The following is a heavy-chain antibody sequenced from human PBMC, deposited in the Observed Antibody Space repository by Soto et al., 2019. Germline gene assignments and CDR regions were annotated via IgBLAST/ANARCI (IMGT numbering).Heavy chain of an antibody. V-gene: IGHV4-59*08. J-gene: IGHJ6*03. CDR1: GGSISSYY. Sequence: SETLSLTCTVSGGSISSYYWSWIRQPPGKGLEWIGYIYYSGSTNYNPSLKSRVTISVDTSKNQFSLKLSSVTAADTAVYYCARLYAVAGKHYYYYYYMDVWGKGTTVTVSS. D-gene: IGHD6-19*01. CDR2: IYYSGST. CDR3: ARLYAVAGKHYYYYYYMDV.